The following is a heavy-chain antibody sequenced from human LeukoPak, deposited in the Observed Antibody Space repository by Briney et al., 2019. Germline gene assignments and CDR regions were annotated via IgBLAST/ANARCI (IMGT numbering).Heavy chain of an antibody. V-gene: IGHV3-7*01. J-gene: IGHJ4*02. Sequence: GGSLRLSCAASGFTFRSYWMSWVRQAPGKGLEGVAKIKEDGREKYYVDSVKGRFTISRDNAKNSLYLQMNSLRAEDTAVYYCAKDEVGGHFEYWGQGTLVTVSS. CDR3: AKDEVGGHFEY. D-gene: IGHD1-26*01. CDR2: IKEDGREK. CDR1: GFTFRSYW.